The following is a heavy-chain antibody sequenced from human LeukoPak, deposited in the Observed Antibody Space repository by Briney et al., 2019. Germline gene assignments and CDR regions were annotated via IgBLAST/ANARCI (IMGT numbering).Heavy chain of an antibody. Sequence: PGGSLRLSCAASGFTFSSYSMNWVRQAPGKGLEWVSTISGGGGSTYYADSVKGRFTISRDNSKNTLYLQMNSLRADDTAVYYCARNWRLGYFDYWGQGTLVTVSS. D-gene: IGHD1-1*01. J-gene: IGHJ4*02. CDR2: ISGGGGST. CDR1: GFTFSSYS. V-gene: IGHV3-23*01. CDR3: ARNWRLGYFDY.